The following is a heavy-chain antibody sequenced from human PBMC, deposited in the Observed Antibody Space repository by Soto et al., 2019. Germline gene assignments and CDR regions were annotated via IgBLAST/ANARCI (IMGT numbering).Heavy chain of an antibody. CDR3: ARVWGQYCGGDCYPPTPNWFDP. CDR2: IYHSGST. V-gene: IGHV4-30-2*01. J-gene: IGHJ5*02. CDR1: GGSISSGGYF. D-gene: IGHD2-21*02. Sequence: SETLSLTCAVSGGSISSGGYFWSWIRQPPGKGLEWIGYIYHSGSTYYNPSLKSRVTISVDRSKNQFSLKLSSVTAADTAVYYCARVWGQYCGGDCYPPTPNWFDPWGQGTLDTDSS.